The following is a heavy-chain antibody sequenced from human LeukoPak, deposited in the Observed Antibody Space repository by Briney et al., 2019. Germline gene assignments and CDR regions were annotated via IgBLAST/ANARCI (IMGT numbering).Heavy chain of an antibody. Sequence: ASVKVSCKASGYTFTGYYMHWVRQAPGQGLEWMGWINPNSGGTKYAQKFQGRVTMTGDTSISTAYMELSRLRSDDTAVYYCARGPLGYYYDSSAPILVYWGQGTLVTVSS. CDR2: INPNSGGT. V-gene: IGHV1-2*02. D-gene: IGHD3-22*01. J-gene: IGHJ4*02. CDR3: ARGPLGYYYDSSAPILVY. CDR1: GYTFTGYY.